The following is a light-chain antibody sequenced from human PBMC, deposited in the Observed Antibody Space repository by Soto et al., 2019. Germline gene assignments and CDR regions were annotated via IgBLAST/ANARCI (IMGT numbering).Light chain of an antibody. CDR1: SSNIGSNT. Sequence: QSVLTQPPSASGTPGQRVTISCSGSSSNIGSNTVNWYQQLPGTASKLFIYSNNQRPSGVPDRFSGSKSGTSASLAISGLQSEDEADYYCAAWDDSLNGYVFGTGTKVTVL. CDR3: AAWDDSLNGYV. V-gene: IGLV1-44*01. CDR2: SNN. J-gene: IGLJ1*01.